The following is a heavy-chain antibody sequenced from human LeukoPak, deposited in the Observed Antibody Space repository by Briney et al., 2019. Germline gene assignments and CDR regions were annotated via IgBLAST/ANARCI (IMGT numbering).Heavy chain of an antibody. CDR2: IYPGDSDT. D-gene: IGHD2-15*01. Sequence: RESLKISCKGSGYSFTNYWIGWVRQMPGKGLEWMGIIYPGDSDTRYSPSFQGQVTISADKSISTAYLQWSSLKASDTAMYYCATETYCSGGNCYYDYWGQGTLVTVSS. CDR1: GYSFTNYW. J-gene: IGHJ4*02. V-gene: IGHV5-51*01. CDR3: ATETYCSGGNCYYDY.